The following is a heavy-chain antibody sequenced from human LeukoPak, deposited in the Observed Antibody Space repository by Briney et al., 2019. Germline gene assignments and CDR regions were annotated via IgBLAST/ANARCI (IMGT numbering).Heavy chain of an antibody. Sequence: GASVKVSCKASGYTFTSYAMNWVRQAPGQGLEWMGWINTNTGNPTYAQGFTGRFVFSLDTSVSTAYLQISSLKAEDTAVYYCARESWQQLVWEYFQHWGQGTLVTVSS. J-gene: IGHJ1*01. CDR3: ARESWQQLVWEYFQH. CDR1: GYTFTSYA. CDR2: INTNTGNP. D-gene: IGHD6-13*01. V-gene: IGHV7-4-1*02.